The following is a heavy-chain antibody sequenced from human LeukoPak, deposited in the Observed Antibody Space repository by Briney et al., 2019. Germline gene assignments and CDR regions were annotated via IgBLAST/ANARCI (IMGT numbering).Heavy chain of an antibody. CDR3: AKSRSAPDY. Sequence: PGGSLRLSCAASGFTFSSSAMSWVRQAPGKGLEWVSGISGGGGTTYYADSVKGRFTISRDNSRNTLYLQMNSLRAEDTAVYYCAKSRSAPDYWGEGTLVTVSS. V-gene: IGHV3-23*01. J-gene: IGHJ4*02. CDR1: GFTFSSSA. CDR2: ISGGGGTT.